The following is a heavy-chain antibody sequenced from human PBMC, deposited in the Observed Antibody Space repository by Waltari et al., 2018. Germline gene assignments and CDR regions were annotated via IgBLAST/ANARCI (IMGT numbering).Heavy chain of an antibody. CDR1: GDSLNSANYY. Sequence: QVHLQESGPGLVKPSQTLSLNCTVSGDSLNSANYYWSWIRQLPEKGLEWIGYLSHSGTAYYNPTLKDLVTMSIDPSKHQFSWRLRTVTAADTAVYCCARGHDYYIDYWGQGILVALSS. CDR3: ARGHDYYIDY. V-gene: IGHV4-31*01. D-gene: IGHD3-10*01. J-gene: IGHJ4*02. CDR2: LSHSGTA.